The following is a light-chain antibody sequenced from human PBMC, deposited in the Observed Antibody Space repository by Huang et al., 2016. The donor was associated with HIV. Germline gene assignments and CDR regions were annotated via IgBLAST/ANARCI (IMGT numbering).Light chain of an antibody. V-gene: IGKV1-27*01. CDR1: QNIKNY. Sequence: DILMTSYPSSLSAAVGDRVTITCRASQNIKNYLAWYQQKARQVPKLLIYAASSLPSGIPSRFSGSGSGTDFTLSITSLQPEDVAIYYCQKYDSVPRTFGQGTKVDIK. J-gene: IGKJ1*01. CDR2: AAS. CDR3: QKYDSVPRT.